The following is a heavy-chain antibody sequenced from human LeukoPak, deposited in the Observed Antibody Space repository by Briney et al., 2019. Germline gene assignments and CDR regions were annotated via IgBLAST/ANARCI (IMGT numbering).Heavy chain of an antibody. J-gene: IGHJ4*02. CDR2: ISPSGTTI. Sequence: PGGSLRLSCAASGFTFSTYEMNWVRQAPGKGLEWVSYISPSGTTIYYAESVKGRFTISRDNAKNSVHLQMNSLRVEDTAVYYCARKTFGTVYFDYWGQGILVTVSS. D-gene: IGHD1-1*01. V-gene: IGHV3-48*03. CDR3: ARKTFGTVYFDY. CDR1: GFTFSTYE.